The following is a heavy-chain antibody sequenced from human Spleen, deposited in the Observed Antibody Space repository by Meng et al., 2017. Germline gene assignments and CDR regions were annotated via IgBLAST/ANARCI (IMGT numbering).Heavy chain of an antibody. CDR3: ARHTVYTAKFDS. CDR2: IYYTGST. D-gene: IGHD5-18*01. Sequence: GHRPEPGPGLVRPSETLSLPCTVSGGSVSRGSYYWGWIRQPPGKGLEWIGYIYYTGSTNYNPSLKSRVTISVDTSTNRFSLKLSSVTAADTAVYYCARHTVYTAKFDSWGQGSLVTVSS. V-gene: IGHV4-61*01. CDR1: GGSVSRGSYY. J-gene: IGHJ4*02.